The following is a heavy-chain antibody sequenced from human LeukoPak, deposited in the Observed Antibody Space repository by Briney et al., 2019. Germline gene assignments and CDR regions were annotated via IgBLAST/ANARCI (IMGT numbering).Heavy chain of an antibody. Sequence: SETLSLTCTVSGGSISSYYWSWNRQPPGKGLEWIGYIYYSGSTNYNPSLKSRVTISVDTSKNQFSLKLSSVTAADTAVYYCARGYGDYANYYYYYGMDVWGQGTTVTVSS. V-gene: IGHV4-59*01. J-gene: IGHJ6*02. CDR3: ARGYGDYANYYYYYGMDV. D-gene: IGHD4-17*01. CDR1: GGSISSYY. CDR2: IYYSGST.